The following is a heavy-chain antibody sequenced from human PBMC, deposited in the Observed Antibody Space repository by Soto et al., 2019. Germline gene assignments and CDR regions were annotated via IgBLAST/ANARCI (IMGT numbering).Heavy chain of an antibody. J-gene: IGHJ4*02. CDR1: GFSLSTSGVG. CDR2: IYWDDDK. V-gene: IGHV2-5*02. D-gene: IGHD3-22*01. CDR3: AHRPNSPNYYDSSHDYFDY. Sequence: SGPTLVNPTQTLTLTCTFSGFSLSTSGVGVGWIRQPPGKALEWLALIYWDDDKRYSPSLKSRLTITKDTSKNQVVLTMTNMDPVDTATYYCAHRPNSPNYYDSSHDYFDYWGQGTLVTVSS.